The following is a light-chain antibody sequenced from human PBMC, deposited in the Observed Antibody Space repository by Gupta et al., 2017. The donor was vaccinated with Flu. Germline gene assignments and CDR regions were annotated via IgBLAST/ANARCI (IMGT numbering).Light chain of an antibody. Sequence: IQMTQAPSFLSASVGDRVNITCQASQEINIFLNWYQQKPGKAPKLLINKAFILETGVPSRFSGSGSGTDFVFSISSLQPEDIATYYCQQDDNAPLTFGGGTKVDIK. CDR2: KAF. V-gene: IGKV1-33*01. J-gene: IGKJ4*01. CDR3: QQDDNAPLT. CDR1: QEINIF.